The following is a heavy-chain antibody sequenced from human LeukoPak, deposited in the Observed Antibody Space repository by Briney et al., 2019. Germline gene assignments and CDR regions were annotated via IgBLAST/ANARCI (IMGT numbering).Heavy chain of an antibody. CDR3: ARGAGFLGDMDV. Sequence: SETLSLTCTVSGGSISSYYWSWIRQPPGKGLEWIGRIYTSGSTNYNPSLKSRVTISVDTSKDQFSLRLSSVTAADTAVYYCARGAGFLGDMDVWGKGTTVTVSS. J-gene: IGHJ6*03. CDR2: IYTSGST. D-gene: IGHD3-16*01. V-gene: IGHV4-4*08. CDR1: GGSISSYY.